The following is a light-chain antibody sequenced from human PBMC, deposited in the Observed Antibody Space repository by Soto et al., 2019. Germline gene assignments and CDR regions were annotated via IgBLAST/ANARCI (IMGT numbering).Light chain of an antibody. J-gene: IGKJ4*01. CDR3: RQGTHWPLT. CDR2: KVS. V-gene: IGKV2-30*02. CDR1: QSLGHSGGNTY. Sequence: DVVLTQSPLSLPVTLGQPASISCRSSQSLGHSGGNTYLNWFQQRPGQSPRRLIYKVSNRDSGVPDRFSGSESGSDFTLKISRVEAEDVGVYYCRQGTHWPLTFGGGTKVEIK.